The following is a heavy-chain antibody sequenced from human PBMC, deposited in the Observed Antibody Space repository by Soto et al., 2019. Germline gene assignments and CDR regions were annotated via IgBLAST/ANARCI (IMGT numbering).Heavy chain of an antibody. J-gene: IGHJ4*02. Sequence: LKLCCAASGFTVSSNYMSWVRQAPGKGLEWVSVIYSGGSTYYADSVKGRFTISRDNSKNTLYLQMNSLRAEDTAVYYCARPYNGDSHFDYWGQGTLVTVSS. CDR3: ARPYNGDSHFDY. D-gene: IGHD4-17*01. V-gene: IGHV3-53*01. CDR2: IYSGGST. CDR1: GFTVSSNY.